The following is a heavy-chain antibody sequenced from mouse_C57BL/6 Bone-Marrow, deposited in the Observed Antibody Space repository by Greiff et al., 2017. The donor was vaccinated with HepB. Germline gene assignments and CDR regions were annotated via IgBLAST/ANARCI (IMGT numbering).Heavy chain of an antibody. Sequence: EVQLVESGGGLVQSGRSLRLSCATSGFTFSDFYMEWVRQAPGKGLEWIAASRNKANDYTTEYSASVKGRFIVSRDTSQSILYLQMNALRAEDTAIYYCARAPAFEYAMDYWGQGTSVTVSS. V-gene: IGHV7-1*01. CDR1: GFTFSDFY. J-gene: IGHJ4*01. CDR2: SRNKANDYTT. CDR3: ARAPAFEYAMDY.